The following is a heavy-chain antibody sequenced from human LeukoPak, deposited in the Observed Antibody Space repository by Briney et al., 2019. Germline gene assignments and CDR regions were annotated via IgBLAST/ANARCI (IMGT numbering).Heavy chain of an antibody. V-gene: IGHV3-23*01. D-gene: IGHD1-26*01. J-gene: IGHJ3*02. Sequence: GGSLRLSCAASGFTFTNYAMSWVRQAPGKGLEWVSVISGSGGSTYYADSVKGRFTISRDNSKNTLYLQMNSLRAEDTAVYYCADYNPSGSYYAGDAFDIWGRGTMVTVSS. CDR2: ISGSGGST. CDR1: GFTFTNYA. CDR3: ADYNPSGSYYAGDAFDI.